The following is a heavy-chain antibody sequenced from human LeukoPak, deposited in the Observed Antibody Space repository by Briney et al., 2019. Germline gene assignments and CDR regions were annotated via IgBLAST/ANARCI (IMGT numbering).Heavy chain of an antibody. CDR3: AQSYMYGFHY. J-gene: IGHJ4*02. Sequence: PGGSLRLSCAASGFTFSNPGMHWVRQAPGKGLEWVTFIQYEGINKDYADSVKGRFTISRDNSRNTLYLQMNSLRAEDTAVYYCAQSYMYGFHYWGQGTLVTVSS. D-gene: IGHD2-8*01. CDR1: GFTFSNPG. CDR2: IQYEGINK. V-gene: IGHV3-30*02.